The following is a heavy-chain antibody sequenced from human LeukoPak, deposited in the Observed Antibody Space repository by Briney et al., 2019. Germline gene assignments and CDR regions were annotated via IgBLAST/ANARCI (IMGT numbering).Heavy chain of an antibody. Sequence: GESLKISCKGSGYSFTSYWIGWVRQMPGKGLEWMGIIYPGDSDTRYSPSFQGQVTISADKSISTAKLQWSSLRAEDTAVYYCAKGPVGVTPAFDYWGQGTLVTVSS. CDR3: AKGPVGVTPAFDY. CDR2: IYPGDSDT. V-gene: IGHV5-51*01. J-gene: IGHJ4*02. D-gene: IGHD1-26*01. CDR1: GYSFTSYW.